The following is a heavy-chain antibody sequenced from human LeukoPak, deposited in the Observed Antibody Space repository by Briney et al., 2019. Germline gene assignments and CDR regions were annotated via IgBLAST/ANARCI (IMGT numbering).Heavy chain of an antibody. CDR3: ARAPSGGLFWPLYFAEYFQH. D-gene: IGHD5-12*01. Sequence: QSGGSLRLSCAASGFTFSSYTMSWVRQAPGKGLEWVSPISASGTSTYYADSVKGRFTISRDNSKNTLYLQMNSLRAEDTAVYYCARAPSGGLFWPLYFAEYFQHWGQGTLVTVSS. J-gene: IGHJ1*01. V-gene: IGHV3-23*01. CDR1: GFTFSSYT. CDR2: ISASGTST.